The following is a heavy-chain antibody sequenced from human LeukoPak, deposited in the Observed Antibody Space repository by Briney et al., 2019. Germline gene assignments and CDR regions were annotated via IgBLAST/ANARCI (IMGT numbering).Heavy chain of an antibody. V-gene: IGHV4-59*01. J-gene: IGHJ4*02. CDR2: IYYHGTT. Sequence: SETLSLSCAVSGDSISDYYWIWIRQPPGRGLEWIAYIYYHGTTSYNPSLKSRVTISLDTSKNQFSLILTSVTATDTAVYYCERAMTSRSRIFGSWGQGSLVTVSS. CDR1: GDSISDYY. CDR3: ERAMTSRSRIFGS. D-gene: IGHD3-16*02.